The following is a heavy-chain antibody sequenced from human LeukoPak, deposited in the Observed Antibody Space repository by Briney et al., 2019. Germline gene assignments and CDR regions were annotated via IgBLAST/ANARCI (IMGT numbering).Heavy chain of an antibody. V-gene: IGHV1-2*02. D-gene: IGHD3-22*01. CDR2: INPNSGGT. J-gene: IGHJ3*02. Sequence: GASVKVSCKASGYTFTGYYLHWVRQAPGQGLEWMGWINPNSGGTNYAQKLQGRVTMTTDTSTSTAYMELRSLRSDDTAVYYCARVPESLRITMIVVVSGAFDIWGQGTMVTVSS. CDR1: GYTFTGYY. CDR3: ARVPESLRITMIVVVSGAFDI.